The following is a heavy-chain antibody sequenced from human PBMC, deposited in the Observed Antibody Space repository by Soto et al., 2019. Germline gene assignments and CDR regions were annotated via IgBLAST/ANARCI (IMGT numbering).Heavy chain of an antibody. J-gene: IGHJ4*02. CDR1: GFTFSSYA. V-gene: IGHV3-30-3*01. Sequence: QVQLVESGGGVVQPGRSLRLSCAASGFTFSSYAMHWVRQAPGKGLEWVAVISYDGSNKYYADSVKGRFTISRDNSKNTLYLQMNSLRAEDTAVYYCAREGGIAAAGTLDYRGQGTLVTVSS. D-gene: IGHD6-13*01. CDR3: AREGGIAAAGTLDY. CDR2: ISYDGSNK.